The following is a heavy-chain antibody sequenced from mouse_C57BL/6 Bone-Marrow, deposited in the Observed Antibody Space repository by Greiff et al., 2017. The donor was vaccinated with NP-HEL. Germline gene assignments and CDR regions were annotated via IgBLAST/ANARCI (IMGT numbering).Heavy chain of an antibody. Sequence: QVQLKQPGAELVRPGSSVKLSCKASGYTFTSYWMHWVKQRPIQGLEWIGNIDPSDSETHYNQKFKDKATLTVDKSSSTAYMQLSSLTSEDSAVYYCARSEGYHDAMDYWGQGTSVTVSS. J-gene: IGHJ4*01. CDR3: ARSEGYHDAMDY. D-gene: IGHD2-3*01. CDR1: GYTFTSYW. V-gene: IGHV1-52*01. CDR2: IDPSDSET.